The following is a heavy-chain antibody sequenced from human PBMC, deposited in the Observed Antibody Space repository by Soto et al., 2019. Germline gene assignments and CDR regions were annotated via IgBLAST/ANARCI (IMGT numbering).Heavy chain of an antibody. D-gene: IGHD1-7*01. Sequence: PSEILSLTCTVSGGSIGTYYWSWIRQPPGKGLEWIGFMFYSGSTTYNASLKSRVTISVDTSKSQFSLNLSFVTAADTAVYYCATMGTPATGLYYFDNWGQGTLVTVSS. J-gene: IGHJ4*02. V-gene: IGHV4-59*08. CDR2: MFYSGST. CDR3: ATMGTPATGLYYFDN. CDR1: GGSIGTYY.